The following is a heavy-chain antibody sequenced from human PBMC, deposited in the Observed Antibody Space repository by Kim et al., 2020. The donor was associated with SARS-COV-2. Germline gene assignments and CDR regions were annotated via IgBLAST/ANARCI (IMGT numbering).Heavy chain of an antibody. J-gene: IGHJ4*02. V-gene: IGHV4-39*01. D-gene: IGHD3-16*01. CDR1: GGSISSSSYY. CDR3: ARHGGVAYYFDY. CDR2: IYYSGST. Sequence: SETLSLTCTVSGGSISSSSYYWGWIRQPPGKGLEWIGSIYYSGSTYYNPSLKSRVTISVDTSKNQFSLKLSSVTAADTAVYYCARHGGVAYYFDYWGQGTLVTVSA.